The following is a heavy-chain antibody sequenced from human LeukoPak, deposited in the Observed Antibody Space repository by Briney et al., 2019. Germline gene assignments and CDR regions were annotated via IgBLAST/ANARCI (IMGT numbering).Heavy chain of an antibody. CDR2: ISGSGGNT. J-gene: IGHJ4*02. CDR3: AKAASIYTAMVHFDY. Sequence: GGSLRLSCAASGFTFNTYAMSWVRQAPGQGLEWVSVISGSGGNTYYADSVKGRFSVSRGSSKNTLFLQMNSLRAEDTAVYYCAKAASIYTAMVHFDYWGQGTLVTVSS. V-gene: IGHV3-23*01. CDR1: GFTFNTYA. D-gene: IGHD5-18*01.